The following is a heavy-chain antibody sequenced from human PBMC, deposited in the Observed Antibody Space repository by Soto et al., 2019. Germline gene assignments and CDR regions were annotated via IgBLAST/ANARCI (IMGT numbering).Heavy chain of an antibody. J-gene: IGHJ4*02. CDR3: VRGGGVDVVTPTRIVFDS. D-gene: IGHD2-21*02. Sequence: QVQLVQSGAEVKKPGASVKVSCKVSGYTFTGNYMHWMRQAPGQGPEWMGWINPRNGDTDYAQKFQGRVTITRDTAIRTAYMDLSRLTSDDTAIYFCVRGGGVDVVTPTRIVFDSWGQGTLLTVSS. CDR2: INPRNGDT. CDR1: GYTFTGNY. V-gene: IGHV1-2*02.